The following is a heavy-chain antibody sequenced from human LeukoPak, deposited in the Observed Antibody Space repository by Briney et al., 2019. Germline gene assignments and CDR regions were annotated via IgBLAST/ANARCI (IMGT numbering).Heavy chain of an antibody. CDR1: GFTFSSYS. CDR2: ISSSSSTI. V-gene: IGHV3-48*01. J-gene: IGHJ6*03. D-gene: IGHD6-13*01. Sequence: PGGSLRLSCAASGFTFSSYSMNWVRQAPGKGLEWVSYISSSSSTIYYADSVKGRFTISRDNAKNSLYLQMNSLRAEDTAVYYCARKSSSWYGSYYYYMDVWGKGTTVTVSS. CDR3: ARKSSSWYGSYYYYMDV.